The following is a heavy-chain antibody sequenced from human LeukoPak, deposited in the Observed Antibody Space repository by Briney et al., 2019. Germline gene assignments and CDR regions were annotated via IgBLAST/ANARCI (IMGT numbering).Heavy chain of an antibody. D-gene: IGHD6-13*01. V-gene: IGHV3-74*01. Sequence: GGSLRLSCAASGFTFSSYWIHWVRQAPGKGLVWVSRINRDGSSTDYADSVKGRFTISRDSAKNALYLQMNSLRVEDTAVYYCARVGSSSVYYYYYMDVWGKGTTVTVSS. J-gene: IGHJ6*03. CDR1: GFTFSSYW. CDR2: INRDGSST. CDR3: ARVGSSSVYYYYYMDV.